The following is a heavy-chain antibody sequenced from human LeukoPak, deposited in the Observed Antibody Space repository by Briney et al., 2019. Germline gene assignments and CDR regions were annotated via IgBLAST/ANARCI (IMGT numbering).Heavy chain of an antibody. D-gene: IGHD1-1*01. V-gene: IGHV4-39*07. Sequence: SETLSLTCTVSGGSIGSSTYYWVWIRQPPGKGLEWIGSIYYNGDTYYSPSLQSRVSISVATPKNQFSLKLSSVTAADTAVYYCARERLSYYYMDAWGKGTTVTVSS. CDR2: IYYNGDT. J-gene: IGHJ6*03. CDR1: GGSIGSSTYY. CDR3: ARERLSYYYMDA.